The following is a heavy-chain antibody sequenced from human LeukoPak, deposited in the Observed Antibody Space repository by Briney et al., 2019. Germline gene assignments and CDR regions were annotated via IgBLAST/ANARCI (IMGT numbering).Heavy chain of an antibody. D-gene: IGHD1-26*01. V-gene: IGHV3-23*01. CDR1: GFTFSSYA. Sequence: GGSLRLSCAASGFTFSSYAMSWVRQAPGKGLEWVSAISGSGGSTYYADSVKGRFTISRDNSKNTLYLQLNSLRADDTAVYYCAKDLARIVGATFDYWGQGTLVTVSS. CDR2: ISGSGGST. J-gene: IGHJ4*02. CDR3: AKDLARIVGATFDY.